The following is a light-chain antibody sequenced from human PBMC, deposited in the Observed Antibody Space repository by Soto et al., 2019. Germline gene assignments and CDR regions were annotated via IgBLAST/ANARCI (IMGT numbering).Light chain of an antibody. Sequence: QSALTQPPSVSGAPGQRVTISCTGSSSNIGAGYDVHWYQQLPGTAPKLLIYGHTNRPSGVPDRFSGSKSGTSASLAITGLQAGDEADYYCQSYDSSLSGYAVFGGGTQLTVL. V-gene: IGLV1-40*01. CDR1: SSNIGAGYD. CDR2: GHT. J-gene: IGLJ7*01. CDR3: QSYDSSLSGYAV.